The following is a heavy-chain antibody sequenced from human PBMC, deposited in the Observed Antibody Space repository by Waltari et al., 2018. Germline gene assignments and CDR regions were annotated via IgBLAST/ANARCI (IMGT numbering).Heavy chain of an antibody. D-gene: IGHD5-12*01. J-gene: IGHJ3*01. CDR2: MSFNGAT. CDR1: GCFITSNRHY. CDR3: ATYIGASIGTAAFDV. V-gene: IGHV4-39*02. Sequence: QLQLQESGPGLGKPSETLSLTCIVSGCFITSNRHYWAWNCQPPGQGLEWIGTMSFNGATYSSPSLKSRVTVSRDTSKNHLSLKLDSVTAADTAVYYCATYIGASIGTAAFDVWGQGTMVTVSS.